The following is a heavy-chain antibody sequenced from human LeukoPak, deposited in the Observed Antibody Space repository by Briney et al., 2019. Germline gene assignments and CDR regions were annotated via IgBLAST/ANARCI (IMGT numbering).Heavy chain of an antibody. D-gene: IGHD6-19*01. CDR1: GYTFTGYY. CDR2: INANSGGT. V-gene: IGHV1-2*02. J-gene: IGHJ4*02. CDR3: ARDGSEGYYDY. Sequence: ASVKVSCKASGYTFTGYYMHWVRQAPGQGLEWMGWINANSGGTNYAQRFQGRVTMTRDTSISTAYMELSRLRSDDTAVYYCARDGSEGYYDYWGQGTLVTVSS.